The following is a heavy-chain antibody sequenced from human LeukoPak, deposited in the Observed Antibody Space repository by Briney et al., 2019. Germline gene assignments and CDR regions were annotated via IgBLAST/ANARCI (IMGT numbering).Heavy chain of an antibody. CDR3: ASQTHDYVWGGYRD. V-gene: IGHV3-11*01. CDR2: ISSSGRTI. Sequence: GSLRLSCAASGFTFSDYYMSWIRQAPGKGLEWISYISSSGRTIYYADSVKGRFTISRDNAKNSLYLQMNSLRAEDTAVYYCASQTHDYVWGGYRDWGQGTLVTVSS. J-gene: IGHJ4*02. CDR1: GFTFSDYY. D-gene: IGHD3-16*02.